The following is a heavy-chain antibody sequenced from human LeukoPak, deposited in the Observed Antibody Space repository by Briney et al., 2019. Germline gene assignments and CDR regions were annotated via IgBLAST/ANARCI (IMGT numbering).Heavy chain of an antibody. CDR2: IYYSGST. Sequence: SETLSLTCTVSGGSISSYYWSWILQPPGKGLEWIGYIYYSGSTNYNPSLKSRVTISVDTSKNQFSLKLSSVTAADTAVYYCARSYYQSPYYYYMDVWGKGTTVTVSS. J-gene: IGHJ6*03. D-gene: IGHD1-26*01. V-gene: IGHV4-59*01. CDR1: GGSISSYY. CDR3: ARSYYQSPYYYYMDV.